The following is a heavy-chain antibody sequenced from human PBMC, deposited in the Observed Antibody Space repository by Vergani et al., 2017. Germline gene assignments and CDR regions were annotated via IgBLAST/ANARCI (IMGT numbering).Heavy chain of an antibody. V-gene: IGHV1-18*01. J-gene: IGHJ4*02. D-gene: IGHD3-22*01. CDR2: ISAYNGNT. Sequence: QVQLVQSGAEVKKPGASVKVSCKASGYTFTSYGISWVRQAPGQGLEWMGWISAYNGNTNYAQKLQGRVTMTTDTSTSTAYMELRSLRSDDTAVYYCAAETYYYDSSGYYYERSPFDYWGQGTLVTVSS. CDR1: GYTFTSYG. CDR3: AAETYYYDSSGYYYERSPFDY.